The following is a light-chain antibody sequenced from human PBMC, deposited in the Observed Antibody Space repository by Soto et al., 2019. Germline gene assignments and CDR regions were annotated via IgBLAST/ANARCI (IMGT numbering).Light chain of an antibody. CDR3: SSYTSGSTPYV. CDR2: EVS. Sequence: QSVLTQPASVSGSTGESITISCTGTRSDVGGYNFVSWYRRHPDKAPKLMIFEVSNRPSGVSNRFSGSKSGNTASLTISGLQAEDEADYYCSSYTSGSTPYVFGTGTKVTVL. V-gene: IGLV2-14*01. CDR1: RSDVGGYNF. J-gene: IGLJ1*01.